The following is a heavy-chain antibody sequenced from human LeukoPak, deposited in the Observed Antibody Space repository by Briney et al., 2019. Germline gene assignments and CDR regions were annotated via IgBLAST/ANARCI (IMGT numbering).Heavy chain of an antibody. CDR1: EFTFSSYA. J-gene: IGHJ4*02. D-gene: IGHD3-9*01. V-gene: IGHV3-23*01. Sequence: GGSLRLSCAASEFTFSSYAMSCVRQAPGKGLEWVSAISGSGGSTYYADSVKGRFTISRDNSKNTLYLQMNSLRAEDTAVYYCAITYDILTGYYPFDYWGQGTLVTVSS. CDR2: ISGSGGST. CDR3: AITYDILTGYYPFDY.